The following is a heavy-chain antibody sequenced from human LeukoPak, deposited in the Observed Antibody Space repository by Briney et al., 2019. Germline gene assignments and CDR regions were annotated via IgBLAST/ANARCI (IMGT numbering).Heavy chain of an antibody. CDR2: IYPGDSDT. J-gene: IGHJ4*02. Sequence: GESLKISCKGSGYSFTSYWIGWVRQMPGKGLEWMGIIYPGDSDTRYSPSFQGQVTISVDKSFSTAYLQWSSPKASDTAIYYCARQDGNSEYYFDYWGQGTLVTVSS. CDR3: ARQDGNSEYYFDY. CDR1: GYSFTSYW. V-gene: IGHV5-51*01. D-gene: IGHD4-23*01.